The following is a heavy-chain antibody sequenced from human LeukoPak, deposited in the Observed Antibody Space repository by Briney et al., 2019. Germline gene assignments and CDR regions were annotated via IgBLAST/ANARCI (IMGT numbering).Heavy chain of an antibody. D-gene: IGHD3-22*01. CDR2: INPSGGST. CDR3: AKIPHYYDSSGYSCYFDY. J-gene: IGHJ4*02. V-gene: IGHV1-46*01. Sequence: ASVKVSCKASGYTFTSYYMHWVRQAPGQGLEWMGIINPSGGSTSYAQKFQGRVTMTRDTSTSTVYMELSSLRSEDTAVYYCAKIPHYYDSSGYSCYFDYWGQGTLVTVSS. CDR1: GYTFTSYY.